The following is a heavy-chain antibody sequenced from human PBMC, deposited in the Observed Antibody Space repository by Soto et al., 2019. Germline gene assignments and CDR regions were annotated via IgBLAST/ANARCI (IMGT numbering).Heavy chain of an antibody. J-gene: IGHJ4*02. CDR2: VSNDGRNT. Sequence: VQLVESGGGVVQPGRSLRLSCAASGFTFSDYAMHWVRQAPGKGLEWVAVVSNDGRNTHYADSVKGRFTISRDSSQNTVSLEMTSLRAEDTAVYYCAKGGLQWLVTSDFNYWGQGALVTVSS. V-gene: IGHV3-30*18. CDR1: GFTFSDYA. D-gene: IGHD6-19*01. CDR3: AKGGLQWLVTSDFNY.